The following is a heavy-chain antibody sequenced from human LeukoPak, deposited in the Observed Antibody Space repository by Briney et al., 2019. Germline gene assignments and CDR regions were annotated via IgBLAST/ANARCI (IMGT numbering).Heavy chain of an antibody. D-gene: IGHD4-23*01. Sequence: GGSLRLSCAASGFTSSSYAMHWVRQAPGKGLEWVAVISYGGNTKYYGDSVKGRFTISRDNSKNTLDLQMNSLRAEDTAIYYCAKDGNAHAYYFYHTDVWGKGTTVTVSS. CDR1: GFTSSSYA. J-gene: IGHJ6*03. CDR2: ISYGGNTK. CDR3: AKDGNAHAYYFYHTDV. V-gene: IGHV3-30*01.